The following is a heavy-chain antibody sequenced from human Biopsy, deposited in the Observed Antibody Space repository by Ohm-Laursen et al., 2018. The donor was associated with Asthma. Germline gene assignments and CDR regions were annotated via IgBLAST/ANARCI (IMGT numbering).Heavy chain of an antibody. V-gene: IGHV3-48*01. J-gene: IGHJ4*02. CDR2: ISSSSSPI. Sequence: SLRLSCSASGITLSSFSMNWVRQAPGRGLEWVSYISSSSSPIYYADSVKGRFTISRDNAKNSLFLQMNSLRAKDTAVYYCARLIPGNSDYWGQGTLVTVSS. D-gene: IGHD2-21*01. CDR1: GITLSSFS. CDR3: ARLIPGNSDY.